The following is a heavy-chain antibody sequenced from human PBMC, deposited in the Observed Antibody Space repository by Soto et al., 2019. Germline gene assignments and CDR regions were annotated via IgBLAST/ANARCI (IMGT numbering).Heavy chain of an antibody. Sequence: QVQLVESGGGVVQPGGSLRLSCATSGFTFKTYDIHWVRQAPGQGLEWVAVISYDGSNRFYTDSVKGRFTISRDNSKNTLFLQMNNLRPEDTAVYYCAKPPLYNWSDEDFFDDWGQGTLVTVSS. V-gene: IGHV3-30*18. D-gene: IGHD1-20*01. CDR2: ISYDGSNR. J-gene: IGHJ4*02. CDR3: AKPPLYNWSDEDFFDD. CDR1: GFTFKTYD.